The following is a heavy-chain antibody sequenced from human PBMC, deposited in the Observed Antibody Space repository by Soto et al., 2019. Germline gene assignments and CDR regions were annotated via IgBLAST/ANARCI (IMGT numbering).Heavy chain of an antibody. Sequence: EVQLVESGGGLVQPGGSLRLSCAASGFTFSDHYMDWVRQAPGKGLEWVGRTRNKANSYTTEYAASVKGRFTISRDDSKNSLYLQMNSLKTEDTAVYYCARVEYSGSYSFDYWGQGTLVTVSS. D-gene: IGHD1-26*01. CDR1: GFTFSDHY. CDR2: TRNKANSYTT. V-gene: IGHV3-72*01. CDR3: ARVEYSGSYSFDY. J-gene: IGHJ4*02.